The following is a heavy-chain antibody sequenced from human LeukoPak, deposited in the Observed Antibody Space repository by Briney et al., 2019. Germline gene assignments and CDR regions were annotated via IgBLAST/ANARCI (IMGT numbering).Heavy chain of an antibody. CDR2: INHSGST. J-gene: IGHJ4*02. V-gene: IGHV4-34*01. CDR1: GGSFSGYY. CDR3: ARGRGIAAAGTQNPFDY. D-gene: IGHD6-13*01. Sequence: PSETLSLTCAVYGGSFSGYYWSWIRQPPGKGLEWIGEINHSGSTNYNPSLKSRVTISVDTSKNRFSLKLSSVTAADTAVYYCARGRGIAAAGTQNPFDYWGQGTLVTVSS.